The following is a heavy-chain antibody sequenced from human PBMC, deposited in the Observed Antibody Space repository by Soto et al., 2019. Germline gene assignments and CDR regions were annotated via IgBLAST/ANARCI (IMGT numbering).Heavy chain of an antibody. J-gene: IGHJ4*02. D-gene: IGHD5-12*01. CDR3: ARGLVAAVGIDY. V-gene: IGHV3-7*04. Sequence: PGGSLRLSCAASGFTFSSHWMNWVRQAPGKGLEWLAIINLDGSSKDYVDSVKGRFTVSRDNAKNSVYLQMNGLRAEDTALYYCARGLVAAVGIDYCGQGTLVTVSS. CDR1: GFTFSSHW. CDR2: INLDGSSK.